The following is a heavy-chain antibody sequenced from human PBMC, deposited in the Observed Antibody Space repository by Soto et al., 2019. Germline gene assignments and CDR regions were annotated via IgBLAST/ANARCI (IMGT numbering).Heavy chain of an antibody. CDR1: GFTFSNYA. CDR2: ISGSGGST. D-gene: IGHD3-22*01. V-gene: IGHV3-23*01. CDR3: AKHTTLMVVVAPGTDY. J-gene: IGHJ4*02. Sequence: GGSLRLSCAASGFTFSNYAMSWVRQAPGKGLEWVSTISGSGGSTYYADSVKGRFSISRDNSENTLYLEMNNLRGEDTAVYYCAKHTTLMVVVAPGTDYWGQGTLVTVSS.